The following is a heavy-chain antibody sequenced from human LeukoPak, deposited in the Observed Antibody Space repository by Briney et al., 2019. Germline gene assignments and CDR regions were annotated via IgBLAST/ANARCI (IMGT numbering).Heavy chain of an antibody. Sequence: TSETLSLTCAVYGGSFSGYYWSWIRQPPGKGLEWIGEINHSGSTNYNPSLKSRVTISVDTSKNRFSLKLSSVTAADTAVYYCARGGSVLRYFDWLYQHDYWGQGTLVTVSS. J-gene: IGHJ4*02. D-gene: IGHD3-9*01. CDR2: INHSGST. CDR1: GGSFSGYY. CDR3: ARGGSVLRYFDWLYQHDY. V-gene: IGHV4-34*01.